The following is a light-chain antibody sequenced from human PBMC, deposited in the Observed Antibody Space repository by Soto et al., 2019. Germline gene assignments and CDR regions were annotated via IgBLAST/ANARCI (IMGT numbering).Light chain of an antibody. CDR2: EVS. Sequence: QSVLTQAASASGSPGQSITISCTGTSSDIGAYNHVSWYQQHPGKAPKLLIYEVSDRPSGISNRFSGSKSGNTASLTISGLQAEDEADYYCASHTNSLTWVFGGGTKVTVL. J-gene: IGLJ3*02. CDR3: ASHTNSLTWV. CDR1: SSDIGAYNH. V-gene: IGLV2-14*01.